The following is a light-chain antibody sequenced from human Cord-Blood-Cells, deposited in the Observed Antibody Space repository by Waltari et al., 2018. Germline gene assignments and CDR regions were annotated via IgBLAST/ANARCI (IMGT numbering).Light chain of an antibody. CDR1: QRVSSN. V-gene: IGKV3-15*01. CDR3: QQYNNWPPFT. J-gene: IGKJ3*01. Sequence: EIVMTQSQATLSVSPGERATLSCRASQRVSSNLAWYQQKHGQAPRLRSYGASTRATGITARFSGSGSGTEFTLTISSLQSEDFAVYYCQQYNNWPPFTVGPGTKVDI. CDR2: GAS.